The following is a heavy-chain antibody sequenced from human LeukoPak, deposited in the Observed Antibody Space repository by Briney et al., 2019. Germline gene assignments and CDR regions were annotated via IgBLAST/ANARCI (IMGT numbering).Heavy chain of an antibody. J-gene: IGHJ3*02. Sequence: GRSLRLSCAASGFTFSSYAMHWVRQAPGKGLEWVAVISYDGSNKYYADSVKGRFTISRDNSKNTLYLQMNSLRAEDTAVYYCARDSSGYYFDDAFDIRGQGTMVTVSS. CDR3: ARDSSGYYFDDAFDI. CDR2: ISYDGSNK. V-gene: IGHV3-30-3*01. CDR1: GFTFSSYA. D-gene: IGHD3-22*01.